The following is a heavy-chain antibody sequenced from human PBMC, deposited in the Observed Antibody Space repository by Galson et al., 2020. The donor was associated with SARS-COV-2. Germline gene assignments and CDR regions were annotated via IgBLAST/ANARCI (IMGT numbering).Heavy chain of an antibody. J-gene: IGHJ4*02. V-gene: IGHV5-51*01. Sequence: HGESLKISCKGSGYSFTSYWIGWVRPMPGKGLEWMGIIYPGDSDTRYSPSFQGQVTISADKSISTAYLQWSSLKASDTAMYYCATLEDSSGYYIDYWGQGTLVTVSS. CDR1: GYSFTSYW. CDR3: ATLEDSSGYYIDY. CDR2: IYPGDSDT. D-gene: IGHD3-22*01.